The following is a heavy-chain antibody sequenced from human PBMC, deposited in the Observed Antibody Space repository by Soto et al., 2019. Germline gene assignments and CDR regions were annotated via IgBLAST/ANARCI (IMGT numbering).Heavy chain of an antibody. CDR2: IYYSGST. J-gene: IGHJ3*02. D-gene: IGHD3-22*01. V-gene: IGHV4-31*03. Sequence: QVQLQESGPGLVKPSQTLSLTCTVSGGSISSGGYYWSWIRRHPGKGLEWIGYIYYSGSTYYNPSLKSRVTISVDTSKNQFSLKLSSVTAADTAVYYCTHSSGYYAFDIWGQGTMVTVSS. CDR1: GGSISSGGYY. CDR3: THSSGYYAFDI.